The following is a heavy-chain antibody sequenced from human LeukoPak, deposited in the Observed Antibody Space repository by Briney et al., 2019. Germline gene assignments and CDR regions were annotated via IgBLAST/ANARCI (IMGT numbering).Heavy chain of an antibody. J-gene: IGHJ4*02. D-gene: IGHD2-21*02. CDR2: ISFDGSNK. CDR1: GFTFRNYW. V-gene: IGHV3-30*03. CDR3: ARGELYCGGDRYSY. Sequence: PGGSLRLSCAASGFTFRNYWMGWVRQAPGKGLEWVAVISFDGSNKYYADSVKGRFTISRDNSKNTLYLQMNSLRAEDTAVYYCARGELYCGGDRYSYWGQGTLVTVSS.